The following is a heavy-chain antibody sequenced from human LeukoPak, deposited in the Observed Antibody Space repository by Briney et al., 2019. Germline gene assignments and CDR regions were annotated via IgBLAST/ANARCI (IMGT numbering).Heavy chain of an antibody. J-gene: IGHJ4*02. CDR3: ARGHNDY. CDR1: GFTFSSYT. V-gene: IGHV3-48*03. Sequence: GGSLRLSCGASGFTFSSYTMNWVRQAPGKGLEWVSYISGSGSSVYYADSVKGRFTISRDNAKNSLYLQMNSLRAEDTAVYYCARGHNDYWGQGTLVTVSS. CDR2: ISGSGSSV.